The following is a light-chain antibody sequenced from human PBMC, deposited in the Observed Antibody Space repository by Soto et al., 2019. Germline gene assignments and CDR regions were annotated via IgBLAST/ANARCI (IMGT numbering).Light chain of an antibody. V-gene: IGKV1-5*03. J-gene: IGKJ1*01. CDR2: KAS. CDR1: QSISSW. Sequence: DIQMTHSPSTLAASVGYRVIITCRASQSISSWLALYKQKPGKAPKLLIYKASSLESGVPSRLSGSGSGTEFTLTISSMKPDDFATYYCQQYNSYSTFGQGTKVDIK. CDR3: QQYNSYST.